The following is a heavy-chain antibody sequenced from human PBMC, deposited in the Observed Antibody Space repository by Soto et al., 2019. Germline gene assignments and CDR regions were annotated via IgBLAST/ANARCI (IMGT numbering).Heavy chain of an antibody. Sequence: QAQLVQSGAEVKKPGASVKVSCKASGYTFYSHSISWVRQAPGQGLEWMGRINGDYGNTQYAQKFRGRVTMTTATSTTTVYMELTNLRSDDTAVYYCARCIQGDYYYGMDVWGQGTTVTVSS. V-gene: IGHV1-18*01. J-gene: IGHJ6*02. CDR2: INGDYGNT. D-gene: IGHD5-18*01. CDR3: ARCIQGDYYYGMDV. CDR1: GYTFYSHS.